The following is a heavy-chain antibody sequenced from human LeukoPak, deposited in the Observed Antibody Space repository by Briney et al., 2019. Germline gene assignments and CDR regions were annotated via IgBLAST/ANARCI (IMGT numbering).Heavy chain of an antibody. CDR1: GFTFSNAW. V-gene: IGHV3-15*01. J-gene: IGHJ4*02. CDR3: TTVYYDILTGDVSFYY. Sequence: GGSLRLSCAASGFTFSNAWMSWVRQAPGKRLEWVGRIKSKTDGGTTDYAAPVKGRFTISRDDSKNTLFLQMDSLKTEDTAVYYCTTVYYDILTGDVSFYYWGQGSLVTVSS. CDR2: IKSKTDGGTT. D-gene: IGHD3-9*01.